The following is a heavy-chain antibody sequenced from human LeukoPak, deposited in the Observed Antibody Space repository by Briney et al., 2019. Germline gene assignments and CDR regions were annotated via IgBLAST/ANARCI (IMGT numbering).Heavy chain of an antibody. CDR1: GGSFSGFY. J-gene: IGHJ4*02. CDR2: INHSGST. Sequence: SETLSLTCGVYGGSFSGFYWSWIRQSPGKGPEWIGEINHSGSTNYNPSLKSRVTISVDTSKNQFSLKLSSVTAADTAVYYCARVRVPPYDYVWGSYRYFDYWGQGTLVTVSS. V-gene: IGHV4-34*01. CDR3: ARVRVPPYDYVWGSYRYFDY. D-gene: IGHD3-16*02.